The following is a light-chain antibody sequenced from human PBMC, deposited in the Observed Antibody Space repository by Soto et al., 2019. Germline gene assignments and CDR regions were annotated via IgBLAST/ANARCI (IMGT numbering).Light chain of an antibody. CDR2: DVF. CDR3: SSYTNINTRACV. Sequence: QSVLTQPRSVSGSPGQSVTVSCTGTSSDVGGYNYVSWYQQYPGKAPQLMIYDVFKRPSGVPDRFSGSKSGDTASLTISGLQAEDEADYYCSSYTNINTRACVFGTGTKVTVL. V-gene: IGLV2-11*01. J-gene: IGLJ1*01. CDR1: SSDVGGYNY.